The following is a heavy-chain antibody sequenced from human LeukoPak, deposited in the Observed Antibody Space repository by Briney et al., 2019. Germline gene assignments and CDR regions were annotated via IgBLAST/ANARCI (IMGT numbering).Heavy chain of an antibody. Sequence: ASVKVSCKASGYTFTSYYMHWVRQAPGQGLEWMGIINPSSDFTTYAQKFQGRVTMTRDTSTSTVYMELSSLRSDDTAVYYCARAITIFGGPHELDAFDIWGQGTMVTVS. CDR2: INPSSDFT. CDR1: GYTFTSYY. J-gene: IGHJ3*02. CDR3: ARAITIFGGPHELDAFDI. V-gene: IGHV1-46*01. D-gene: IGHD3-3*01.